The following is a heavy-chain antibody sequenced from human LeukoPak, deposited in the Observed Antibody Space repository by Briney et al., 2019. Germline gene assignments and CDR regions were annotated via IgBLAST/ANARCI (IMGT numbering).Heavy chain of an antibody. D-gene: IGHD1-26*01. CDR1: RGSISSYY. Sequence: SETLSLTCTVSRGSISSYYWSWIRQPAGKGLEWIGRIYTSGSTNYNPSLKSRVTMSVDTSKNQFSLKLSSVTAADTAVYYCARSPVEAPYMDVWGKGTTVTVSS. V-gene: IGHV4-4*07. J-gene: IGHJ6*03. CDR3: ARSPVEAPYMDV. CDR2: IYTSGST.